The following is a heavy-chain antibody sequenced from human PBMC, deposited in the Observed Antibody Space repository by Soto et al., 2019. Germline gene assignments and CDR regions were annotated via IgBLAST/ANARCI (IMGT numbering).Heavy chain of an antibody. CDR2: ITNTADRT. CDR3: AKDDIVATIGGACDY. J-gene: IGHJ4*02. CDR1: GITFSSYA. Sequence: EVQLLESGGGLVQPGGSLRLSCAASGITFSSYAMSWVRQAPGKGLEWVSSITNTADRTYYADSVKGRFTISRDNSRQTVYLQMNSLRAEDTAVYYCAKDDIVATIGGACDYWGQGTLLTVSS. V-gene: IGHV3-23*01. D-gene: IGHD5-12*01.